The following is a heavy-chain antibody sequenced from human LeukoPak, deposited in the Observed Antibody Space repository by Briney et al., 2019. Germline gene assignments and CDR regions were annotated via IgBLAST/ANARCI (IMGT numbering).Heavy chain of an antibody. Sequence: GGSLRLSCAASGFTFSSYSMNWVRQAPGKGLEWGSYISSSSSTIYYADSVKGRFTISRDNPKNTLYLQLNSLRAEDTAVYYCAKGGGIGVGFDIWGQGTMVTVSS. D-gene: IGHD3-3*01. CDR1: GFTFSSYS. J-gene: IGHJ3*02. V-gene: IGHV3-48*01. CDR3: AKGGGIGVGFDI. CDR2: ISSSSSTI.